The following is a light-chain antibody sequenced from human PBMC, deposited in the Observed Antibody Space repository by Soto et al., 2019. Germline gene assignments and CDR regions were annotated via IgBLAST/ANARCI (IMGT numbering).Light chain of an antibody. CDR1: DSDVGAYNY. Sequence: QSVLTQPASVSGSPGQSITISCTGTDSDVGAYNYVSWYQQHPGKAPKLMISEVSNRPSGVSNRFSGSKSGNTASLTISGLQAEDESDYYCAAWDDSLSGFYVFGTGTKV. V-gene: IGLV2-14*01. CDR2: EVS. J-gene: IGLJ1*01. CDR3: AAWDDSLSGFYV.